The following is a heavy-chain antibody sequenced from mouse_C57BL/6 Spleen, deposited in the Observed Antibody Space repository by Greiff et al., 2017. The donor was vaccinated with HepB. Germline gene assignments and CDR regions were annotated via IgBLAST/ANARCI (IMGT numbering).Heavy chain of an antibody. Sequence: EVQRVESGGGLVQPGGSLSLSCAASGFTFTDYYMSWVRQPPGKALEWLGFIRNKANGYTTEYSASVKGRFTISRDNSQSILYLQMNALRAEDSATYYCARYRYYGSSYEYFDVWGTGTTVTVSS. V-gene: IGHV7-3*01. J-gene: IGHJ1*03. CDR3: ARYRYYGSSYEYFDV. CDR1: GFTFTDYY. D-gene: IGHD1-1*01. CDR2: IRNKANGYTT.